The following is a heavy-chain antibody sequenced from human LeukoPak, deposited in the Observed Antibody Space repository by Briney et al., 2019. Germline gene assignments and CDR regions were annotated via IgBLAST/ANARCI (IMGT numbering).Heavy chain of an antibody. J-gene: IGHJ4*02. V-gene: IGHV4-59*01. CDR2: IYYSGST. CDR1: GGSISSYY. CDR3: ARDKGDNSNYPYYFDY. D-gene: IGHD4-11*01. Sequence: SETLSLTCTVSGGSISSYYWSWIRQPPGKGLEWIGYIYYSGSTNYNPSLKSRVTISVDTSKNQFSLKLSSVTAADTAVYYCARDKGDNSNYPYYFDYWGQGTLVTVSS.